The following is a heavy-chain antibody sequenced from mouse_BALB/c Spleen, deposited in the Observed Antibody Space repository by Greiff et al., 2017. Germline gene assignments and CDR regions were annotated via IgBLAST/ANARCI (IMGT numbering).Heavy chain of an antibody. V-gene: IGHV1-14*01. CDR1: GYTFTSYV. D-gene: IGHD1-1*01. Sequence: LVESGPELVKPGASVKMSCKASGYTFTSYVMHWVKQKPGQGLEWIGYINPYNDGTKYNEKFKGKATLTSDKSSSTAYMELSSLTSEDSAVYYCARYGYYGSRSYFDVWGAGTTVTVSS. CDR3: ARYGYYGSRSYFDV. CDR2: INPYNDGT. J-gene: IGHJ1*01.